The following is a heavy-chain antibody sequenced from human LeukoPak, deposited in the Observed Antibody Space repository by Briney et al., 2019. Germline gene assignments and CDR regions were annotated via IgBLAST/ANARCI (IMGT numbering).Heavy chain of an antibody. CDR1: GGSFSSYY. Sequence: SNPLSLTCIVLGGSFSSYYWSWIRQPPGKALEGIWYIYYSGSTNYNPSLKSRATMSVDTSKNQISLKLSSVTAADTAVYYCARVSSGSTGDFDYWGQGTLVTVSS. CDR3: ARVSSGSTGDFDY. J-gene: IGHJ4*02. D-gene: IGHD6-19*01. CDR2: IYYSGST. V-gene: IGHV4-59*01.